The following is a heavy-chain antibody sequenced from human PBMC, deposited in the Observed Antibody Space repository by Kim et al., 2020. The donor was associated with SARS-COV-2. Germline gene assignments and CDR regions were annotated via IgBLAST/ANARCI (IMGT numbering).Heavy chain of an antibody. CDR3: ATDSRAVVTPSSFDY. V-gene: IGHV3-21*01. CDR1: GFTFSSYT. D-gene: IGHD4-4*01. J-gene: IGHJ4*02. Sequence: GGSLRLSCAASGFTFSSYTMNWVRQAPGKGLEWVSSISSSDTYIYYAGSVKGRFTISRDNAKNSLYLQMNSLRAEYTAVYYCATDSRAVVTPSSFDYWGQGILVTVSS. CDR2: ISSSDTYI.